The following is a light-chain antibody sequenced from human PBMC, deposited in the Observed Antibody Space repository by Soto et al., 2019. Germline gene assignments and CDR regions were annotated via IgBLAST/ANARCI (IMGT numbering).Light chain of an antibody. V-gene: IGLV2-8*01. J-gene: IGLJ2*01. Sequence: QSVLTQPASVSGSPGQSITISCTGTSSDVGGYNYVSWYQQHPGKAPKLMIYEVSKRPSGVPDRFSGSKSGNTASLTVSGLQAEDEADYYCSSYAGSSVVFGGGTKLTVL. CDR2: EVS. CDR1: SSDVGGYNY. CDR3: SSYAGSSVV.